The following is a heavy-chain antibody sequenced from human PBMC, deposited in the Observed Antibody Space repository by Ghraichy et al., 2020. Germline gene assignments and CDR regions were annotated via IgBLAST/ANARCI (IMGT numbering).Heavy chain of an antibody. Sequence: GESLNISCKGSGYNFTNYWIGWVRQMPGKGLEWRGIIYTGDSDTRYSPSFQGQVTISADKSISTAYLQWSSLKASDTAMYDCARPPLLTTGITDDAFDIWGQGTMVTVSS. D-gene: IGHD4-23*01. CDR2: IYTGDSDT. J-gene: IGHJ3*02. CDR3: ARPPLLTTGITDDAFDI. CDR1: GYNFTNYW. V-gene: IGHV5-51*01.